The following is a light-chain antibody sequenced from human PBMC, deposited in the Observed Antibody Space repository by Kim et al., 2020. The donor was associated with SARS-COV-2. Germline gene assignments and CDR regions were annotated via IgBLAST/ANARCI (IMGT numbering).Light chain of an antibody. J-gene: IGKJ1*01. V-gene: IGKV1-27*01. CDR3: QKYNRAPWT. CDR2: AAS. CDR1: QVITNS. Sequence: GDRVTITCRASQVITNSLAWYQQKPGKVPQLLIYAASALQSGVPSRFSGSGSGTDFTLTISSLQPEDVATYYCQKYNRAPWTFGQGTKVDIK.